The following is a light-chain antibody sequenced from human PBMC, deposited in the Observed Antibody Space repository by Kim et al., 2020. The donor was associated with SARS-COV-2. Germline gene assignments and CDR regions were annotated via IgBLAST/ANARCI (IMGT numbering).Light chain of an antibody. J-gene: IGLJ3*02. V-gene: IGLV3-1*01. Sequence: VSGSTGQTASITCSGDKLGDKYACWYQQKPGQSPVLVIYQDSKRPSGIPERFSGSNSGNTATLTISGTQAMDEADYYCQAWDSSWVFGGGTKLTVL. CDR3: QAWDSSWV. CDR2: QDS. CDR1: KLGDKY.